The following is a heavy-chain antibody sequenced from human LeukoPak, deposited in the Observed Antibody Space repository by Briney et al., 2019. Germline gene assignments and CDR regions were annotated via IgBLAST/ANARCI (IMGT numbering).Heavy chain of an antibody. CDR2: INPNSGGT. CDR1: GYTFTGYY. D-gene: IGHD2-15*01. V-gene: IGHV1-2*02. J-gene: IGHJ4*02. Sequence: ASVKVSCKASGYTFTGYYMHWVRQAPGQGLEWMGWINPNSGGTNYAQKFQGRVTMTRDTSISTAYMELSRLRSDDTAVYYCARDIMRGSWWGEANYFDYWGQGTLVTVSS. CDR3: ARDIMRGSWWGEANYFDY.